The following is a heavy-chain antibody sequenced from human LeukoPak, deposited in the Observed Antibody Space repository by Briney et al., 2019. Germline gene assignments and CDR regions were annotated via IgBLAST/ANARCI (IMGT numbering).Heavy chain of an antibody. V-gene: IGHV3-23*01. CDR3: AKEGGARYDSSGYYGY. CDR1: GYIFSNSG. CDR2: ISGSGGST. J-gene: IGHJ4*02. D-gene: IGHD3-22*01. Sequence: PGGSLRLSCAASGYIFSNSGMHWVRQAPGKGLEWVSAISGSGGSTYYADSVKGRFTISRDNSKNTLYLQMNSLRAEDTAVYYCAKEGGARYDSSGYYGYWGQGTLVTVSS.